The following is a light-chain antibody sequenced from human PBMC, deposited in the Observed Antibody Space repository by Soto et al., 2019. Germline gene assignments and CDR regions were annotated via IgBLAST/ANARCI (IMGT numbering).Light chain of an antibody. Sequence: QSVLTQPPSASGTPGQRVTISCSGSSSNIGSSTVTWYQQLPGAAPTVLIHSNNQRPSGVPDRFSGSKSGTSASLAISWLQSDDEADYYCATWDDSLKGDVFGTGTKLTVL. V-gene: IGLV1-44*01. CDR2: SNN. J-gene: IGLJ1*01. CDR1: SSNIGSST. CDR3: ATWDDSLKGDV.